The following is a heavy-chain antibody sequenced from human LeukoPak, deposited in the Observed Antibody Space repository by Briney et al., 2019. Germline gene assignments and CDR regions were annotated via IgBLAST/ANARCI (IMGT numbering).Heavy chain of an antibody. V-gene: IGHV3-64D*06. CDR2: ISSNGGNT. J-gene: IGHJ6*02. CDR1: GFTLSSYA. Sequence: GGSLRLSCSASGFTLSSYAMHWVRQAPGKGLEYVSAISSNGGNTYYADSVKGRFTISRDNSKNTLDLQMRSLRTEDTAVYYCVKDFYGLGLYYYYGMDVWGQGTTVTVSS. D-gene: IGHD3-10*01. CDR3: VKDFYGLGLYYYYGMDV.